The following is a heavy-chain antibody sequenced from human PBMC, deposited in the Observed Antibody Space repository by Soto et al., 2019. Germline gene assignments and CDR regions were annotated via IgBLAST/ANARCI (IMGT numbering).Heavy chain of an antibody. CDR3: ARHSSSWGLSYYDY. D-gene: IGHD6-13*01. J-gene: IGHJ4*02. Sequence: GASVKVSCKASGYTFTSYGISWVRQAPGQGLEWMGWISAYNGNTNYAQKLQGRVTMTTDTSTSTAYMEPRSLRSDDTAVYYCARHSSSWGLSYYDYWGQGTLVTVSS. CDR1: GYTFTSYG. V-gene: IGHV1-18*01. CDR2: ISAYNGNT.